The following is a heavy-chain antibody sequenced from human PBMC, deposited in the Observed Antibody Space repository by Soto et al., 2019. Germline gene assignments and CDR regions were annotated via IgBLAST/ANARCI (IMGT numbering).Heavy chain of an antibody. CDR3: AKGKLPGYYYYCMDV. D-gene: IGHD1-7*01. Sequence: QVQLVESGGGVVQPGRSLRLSCAASGFTFSSYGMHWVRQAPGKGLEWVAVISYDGSNKYYADSVEGRFTISRDNSKKALYRQVNSLSAEDTAVYYCAKGKLPGYYYYCMDVWGKGTTVTVSS. CDR1: GFTFSSYG. CDR2: ISYDGSNK. V-gene: IGHV3-30*18. J-gene: IGHJ6*03.